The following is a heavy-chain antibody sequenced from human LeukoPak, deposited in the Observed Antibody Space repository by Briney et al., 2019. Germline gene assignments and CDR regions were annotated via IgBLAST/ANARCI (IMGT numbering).Heavy chain of an antibody. J-gene: IGHJ4*02. Sequence: GESLKISCKVSGYYFGNYWIAWVRQMPGQGLEWMGFIYPGDSDTRYSPSFQGQVTISADTSISTAYLGWSSLKASDSAMYYCARRAGGNFPFDSWGQGTLVTVSS. V-gene: IGHV5-51*01. D-gene: IGHD1-1*01. CDR1: GYYFGNYW. CDR2: IYPGDSDT. CDR3: ARRAGGNFPFDS.